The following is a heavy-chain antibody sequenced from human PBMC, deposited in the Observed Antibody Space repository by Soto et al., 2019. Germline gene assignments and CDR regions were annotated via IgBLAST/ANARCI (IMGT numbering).Heavy chain of an antibody. CDR3: ARARGRSVGYCSGGSCYSSWFDP. J-gene: IGHJ5*02. D-gene: IGHD2-15*01. V-gene: IGHV4-59*01. CDR1: GGSISSYY. CDR2: IYYSGST. Sequence: SETLSLTCTVSGGSISSYYWNWIRQPPGKGLEWIGYIYYSGSTNYNPSLKSRVTISVDTSKNQFSLKLSSVTAADTAVYYCARARGRSVGYCSGGSCYSSWFDPWGQGTLVTVSS.